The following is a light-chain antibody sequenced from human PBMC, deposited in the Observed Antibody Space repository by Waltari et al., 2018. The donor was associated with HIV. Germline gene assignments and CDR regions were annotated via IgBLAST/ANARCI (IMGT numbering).Light chain of an antibody. CDR2: DNN. CDR1: SSNIGNNY. J-gene: IGLJ2*01. CDR3: GTWDSSLSAVV. Sequence: QSVLTQPPSVSAAPGQKVTISCSGSSSNIGNNYVSWYQQLPGTAPKLLIYDNNKRPSGIPDRVSGSKSGTSATLGITGLQTGDEADYYFGTWDSSLSAVVFGGGTKLTVL. V-gene: IGLV1-51*01.